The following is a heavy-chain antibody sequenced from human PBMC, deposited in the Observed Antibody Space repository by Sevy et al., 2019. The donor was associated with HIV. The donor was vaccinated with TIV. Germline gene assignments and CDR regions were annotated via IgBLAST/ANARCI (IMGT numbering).Heavy chain of an antibody. D-gene: IGHD3-9*01. CDR3: TTGPPIWEPYDILTGNYYYYYMDV. CDR1: GFTFSNAW. J-gene: IGHJ6*03. V-gene: IGHV3-15*01. Sequence: GGSLRLSCAASGFTFSNAWMSWVRQAPGKGLEWVGRIKSKTDGGTTDYAAPVKGRFTISRDDSKNTLYLQMNSLKTEDTAVYYCTTGPPIWEPYDILTGNYYYYYMDVWGKGTTVTVSS. CDR2: IKSKTDGGTT.